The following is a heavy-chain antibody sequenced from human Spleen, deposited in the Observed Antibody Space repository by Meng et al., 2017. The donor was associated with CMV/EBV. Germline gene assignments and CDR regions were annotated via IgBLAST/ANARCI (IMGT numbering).Heavy chain of an antibody. D-gene: IGHD3-22*01. J-gene: IGHJ4*02. CDR3: ARQTYDSSGYYSPD. CDR1: GFSFSSYW. Sequence: KVSCKESGFSFSSYWIGWVRQMPGKGLEWMGFIYPGDSETRYSPSFQGQVTISADKSISTAYLKWTSLVATDSAMYFCARQTYDSSGYYSPDWGQGTLVTVSS. CDR2: IYPGDSET. V-gene: IGHV5-51*01.